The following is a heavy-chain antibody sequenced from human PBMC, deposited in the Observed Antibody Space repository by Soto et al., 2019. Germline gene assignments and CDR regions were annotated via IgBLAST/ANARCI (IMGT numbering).Heavy chain of an antibody. CDR2: IYPGDSDT. Sequence: LGESLKISCKGSGYTFTNYWIGWVRQMPGKGPEWMGIIYPGDSDTKYNPSFQGQVTISADKSTTTTYLQWSSLKASDTAIYYCAASIFYYGMDVCGQGTTVTVSS. J-gene: IGHJ6*02. CDR1: GYTFTNYW. CDR3: AASIFYYGMDV. V-gene: IGHV5-51*01.